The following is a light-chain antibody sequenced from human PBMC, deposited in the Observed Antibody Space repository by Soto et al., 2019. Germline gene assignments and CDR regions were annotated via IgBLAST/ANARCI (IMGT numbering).Light chain of an antibody. CDR3: PSYDSSLTTFL. Sequence: QSVLTQPPSVSGAPGQRVAISCTGSSSNIGAEYDVHWYQQLPGTAPKRLIYGXXXXXSGVTDRLSGSKSGTSASLAITGLQPQDEADYSCPSYDSSLTTFLFGTADKVTVL. J-gene: IGLJ1*01. CDR1: SSNIGAEYD. V-gene: IGLV1-40*01. CDR2: GXX.